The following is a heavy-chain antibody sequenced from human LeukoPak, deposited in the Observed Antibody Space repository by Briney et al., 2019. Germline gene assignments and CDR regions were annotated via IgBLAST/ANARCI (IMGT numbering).Heavy chain of an antibody. V-gene: IGHV3-30-3*01. CDR2: ISYDGSNK. Sequence: PGGSLRLSCAASGFTFSSYAMHWVRQAPGKGLEWVAVISYDGSNKYYADSVKGRFSISRDNSKNTLYLQMNSLRAEDTAVYYCAKEVHNYYGMDVWGQGTTVTVSS. CDR3: AKEVHNYYGMDV. D-gene: IGHD1-1*01. CDR1: GFTFSSYA. J-gene: IGHJ6*02.